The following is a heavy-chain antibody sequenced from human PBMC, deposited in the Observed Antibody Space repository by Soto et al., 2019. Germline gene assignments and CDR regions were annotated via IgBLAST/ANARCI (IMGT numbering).Heavy chain of an antibody. V-gene: IGHV3-23*01. CDR3: ARDERIAVAGTDT. CDR2: ISGPGGST. J-gene: IGHJ5*02. D-gene: IGHD6-19*01. CDR1: GFIFSNYA. Sequence: EVQLLDSGGGLVQPGGSLRLSCEASGFIFSNYAMTWVRQAAGKGLEWVSSISGPGGSTYYADSVQGRFTISRDNSKNTLFLHMHSLRADDTALYFCARDERIAVAGTDTWGQGILVTVPS.